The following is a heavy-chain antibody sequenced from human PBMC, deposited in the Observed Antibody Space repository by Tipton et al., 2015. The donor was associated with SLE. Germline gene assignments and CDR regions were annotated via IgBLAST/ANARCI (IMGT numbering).Heavy chain of an antibody. V-gene: IGHV5-51*01. CDR1: GYSFTSHW. Sequence: VQLVQSGAEVKKPGESLKISCKGSGYSFTSHWIGWVRQMPGKGLEWMGIIYPGDSDTRYSPPFQGQVTISADNSITTAYLQWSSLKASDTAMYYCARQDSRGYYYYGLDVWGQGTTVTVSS. CDR2: IYPGDSDT. J-gene: IGHJ6*02. CDR3: ARQDSRGYYYYGLDV. D-gene: IGHD2-15*01.